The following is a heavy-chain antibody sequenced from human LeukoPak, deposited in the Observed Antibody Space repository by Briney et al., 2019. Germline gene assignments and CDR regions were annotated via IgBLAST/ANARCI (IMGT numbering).Heavy chain of an antibody. Sequence: GASVKVSCKASGYTFTGYYMHWVRQAPGQGLEWMGRINPNSGGTNYAQKFQGRVTMTRDTSISTAYMELSRLRSDDTAVYYCARDQTSYGSGDFDYWGQGTLVTVSS. CDR1: GYTFTGYY. CDR3: ARDQTSYGSGDFDY. J-gene: IGHJ4*02. D-gene: IGHD3-10*01. V-gene: IGHV1-2*06. CDR2: INPNSGGT.